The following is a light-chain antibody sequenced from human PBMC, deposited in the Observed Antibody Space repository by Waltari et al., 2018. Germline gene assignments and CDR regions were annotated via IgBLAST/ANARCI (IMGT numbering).Light chain of an antibody. CDR1: QGINNY. CDR3: LQYNDYPFT. Sequence: DIQMTQSPSTMSASVGDRVTITCRSSQGINNYLAWFQQGPGKVPKRLLNATSTLESGVPSRFSGSGSGTEFTLTISSLQPEDFATYYCLQYNDYPFTFGGGTKVEIK. V-gene: IGKV1-17*03. CDR2: ATS. J-gene: IGKJ4*01.